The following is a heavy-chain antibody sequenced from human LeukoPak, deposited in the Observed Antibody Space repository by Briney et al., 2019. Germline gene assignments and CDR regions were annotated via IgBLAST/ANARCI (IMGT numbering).Heavy chain of an antibody. CDR3: ARSGYCSSTSCPGGYFQH. CDR2: INAGNGNT. J-gene: IGHJ1*01. V-gene: IGHV1-3*01. D-gene: IGHD2-2*01. Sequence: GASVKVSCKASGYTFTSYAMHWVRQAPGQRLEWMGSINAGNGNTKYSQKFQGRVTITRDTSASTAYMELSSLRSEDTAVYYCARSGYCSSTSCPGGYFQHWGQGTLVTVSS. CDR1: GYTFTSYA.